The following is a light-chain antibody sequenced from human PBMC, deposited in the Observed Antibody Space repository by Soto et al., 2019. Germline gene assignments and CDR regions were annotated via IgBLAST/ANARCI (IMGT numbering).Light chain of an antibody. CDR2: GAS. Sequence: EILLTQSPGTLSLSPGDRATLSCRASQSLGSTFLAWYQQKSGQSPRLLIYGASDRATDIPDRFSGSGSGADFTLTISRLEPEDFAVYFCHQYGTLPLSFGGGTKV. J-gene: IGKJ4*01. CDR3: HQYGTLPLS. V-gene: IGKV3-20*01. CDR1: QSLGSTF.